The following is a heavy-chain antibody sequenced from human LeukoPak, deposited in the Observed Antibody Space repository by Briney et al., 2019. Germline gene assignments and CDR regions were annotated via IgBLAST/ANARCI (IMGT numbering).Heavy chain of an antibody. J-gene: IGHJ3*02. CDR2: INPNSGGT. V-gene: IGHV1-2*02. Sequence: ASVKVYCKASGYTFTGYYMHWVRQAPGQGLEWMGWINPNSGGTNYAQKFQARVTMTRDTSISTAYMELSRLRSDDTAVYYCARLKPLADAFDIWGQGTMVTVSS. CDR3: ARLKPLADAFDI. CDR1: GYTFTGYY.